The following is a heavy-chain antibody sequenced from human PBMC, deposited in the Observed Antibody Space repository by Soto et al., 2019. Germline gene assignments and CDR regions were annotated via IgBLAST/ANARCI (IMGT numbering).Heavy chain of an antibody. J-gene: IGHJ4*02. CDR3: ARQRAWNDAFDF. CDR2: IYPQDSDT. V-gene: IGHV5-51*01. CDR1: GDRFLTSW. D-gene: IGHD1-1*01. Sequence: PGESLKISCQGSGDRFLTSWIGWVRQMPGKGLEWVGVIYPQDSDTRYSPSFEGQVTFSADTSLSTAYLQWNSLKASDTATYYCARQRAWNDAFDFWGQGTLVTVSS.